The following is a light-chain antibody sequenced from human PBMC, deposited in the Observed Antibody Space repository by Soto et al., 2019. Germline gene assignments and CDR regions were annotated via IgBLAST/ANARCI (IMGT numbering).Light chain of an antibody. CDR3: QQCGGSPMYS. Sequence: EIVLTQSPGTLSLSPGERATLSCRASQIVSSSYLAWYQQKPGQAPRLLIYGTSSRATGIPDRFSGSGSGTDFTLTSSRLEPDDFAVYYCQQCGGSPMYSFGQGTKLEIK. V-gene: IGKV3-20*01. CDR1: QIVSSSY. CDR2: GTS. J-gene: IGKJ2*01.